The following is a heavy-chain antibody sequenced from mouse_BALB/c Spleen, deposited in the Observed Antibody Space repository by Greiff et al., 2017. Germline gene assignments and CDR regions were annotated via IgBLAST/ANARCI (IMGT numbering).Heavy chain of an antibody. D-gene: IGHD2-10*02. CDR3: ARHPYGNYLYYAMDY. CDR1: GFTFSSYT. CDR2: ISNGGGST. J-gene: IGHJ4*01. Sequence: EVKLVESGGGLVKPGGSLKLSCAASGFTFSSYTMSWVRQTPEKRLEWVAYISNGGGSTYYPDTVKGRFTISRDNAKNTLYLQMSSLKSEDTAMYYCARHPYGNYLYYAMDYWGQGTSVTVSS. V-gene: IGHV5-12-2*01.